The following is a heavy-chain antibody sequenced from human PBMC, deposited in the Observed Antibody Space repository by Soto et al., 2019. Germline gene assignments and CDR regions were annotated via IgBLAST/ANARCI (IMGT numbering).Heavy chain of an antibody. CDR2: ISGSDGKT. J-gene: IGHJ4*02. D-gene: IGHD3-3*01. CDR3: ARWSYLDY. Sequence: GGSLRLSCAASGFSFGSYALSWVRQAPGKGLEWVSTISGSDGKTFYADSVKGRFSISRDTSQNALYLQMNSLRADDTAIYYCARWSYLDYWGQGTRVTVSS. CDR1: GFSFGSYA. V-gene: IGHV3-23*01.